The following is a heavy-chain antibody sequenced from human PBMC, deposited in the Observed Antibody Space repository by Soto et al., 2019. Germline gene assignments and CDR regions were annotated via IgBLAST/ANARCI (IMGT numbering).Heavy chain of an antibody. V-gene: IGHV3-23*01. J-gene: IGHJ4*02. D-gene: IGHD6-13*01. CDR3: ARRSSSWYFDY. CDR1: GFTFSSYA. CDR2: ISGSDGST. Sequence: EVQLLESGGGLVQPGGSLRLSCAASGFTFSSYAKNWVRQAPGKGLEWVSVISGSDGSTYYADSVKGRFTISRDNSKNPLNLQMNSLRAEDTAVYYCARRSSSWYFDYWGQGTLVTVSS.